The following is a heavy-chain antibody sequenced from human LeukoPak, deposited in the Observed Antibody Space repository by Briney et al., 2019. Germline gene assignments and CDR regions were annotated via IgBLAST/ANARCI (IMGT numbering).Heavy chain of an antibody. J-gene: IGHJ4*02. CDR2: NSGSATGGNT. V-gene: IGHV3-23*01. Sequence: GGSLRLSCAASGFTFSTYAMSWVRQAPGKGLEWVSTNSGSATGGNTYYADSVKGRFTISRDNSKNTLFLQMTSLTAEDTAVYYCTKKSPYGGVDYWGQGTLVTFSS. CDR1: GFTFSTYA. CDR3: TKKSPYGGVDY. D-gene: IGHD4-23*01.